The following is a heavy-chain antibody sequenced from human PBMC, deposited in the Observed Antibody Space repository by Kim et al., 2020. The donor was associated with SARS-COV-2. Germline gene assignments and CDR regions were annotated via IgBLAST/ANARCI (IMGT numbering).Heavy chain of an antibody. D-gene: IGHD6-13*01. CDR3: AKVDSVGVAAAGGFDF. Sequence: SVQGRCTTPRDNSKGTLYLQLNSLRAEDTAVYYCAKVDSVGVAAAGGFDFWGQGTLVTVSS. V-gene: IGHV3-23*01. J-gene: IGHJ4*02.